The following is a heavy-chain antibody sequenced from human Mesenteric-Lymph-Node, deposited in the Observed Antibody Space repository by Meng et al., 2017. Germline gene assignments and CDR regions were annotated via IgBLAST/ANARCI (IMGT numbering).Heavy chain of an antibody. J-gene: IGHJ4*02. V-gene: IGHV4-39*07. D-gene: IGHD3-10*01. CDR2: INHSGST. Sequence: SETLSLTCTVSGVSISSSSHYWGWIRQPPGKGLEWIGEINHSGSTNYNPSLKSRVTISVDTSKNQFSLKLSSVTAADTAVYYCARGYERYYYGSGSSYYWGQGTLVTVSS. CDR3: ARGYERYYYGSGSSYY. CDR1: GVSISSSSHY.